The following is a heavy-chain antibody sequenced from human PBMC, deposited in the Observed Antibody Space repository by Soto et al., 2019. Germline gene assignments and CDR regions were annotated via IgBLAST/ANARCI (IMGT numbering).Heavy chain of an antibody. J-gene: IGHJ3*02. CDR3: AKPGDPSGAFDI. V-gene: IGHV3-23*01. Sequence: WGSLRLSCGASGFTFSSYAMSWVRQAPGKGLEWVSAISGSGGSTYYADSVKGRFTISRDNSKNTLYLQMNSLRAEDTAVYYCAKPGDPSGAFDIWGQGTMVTVSS. CDR1: GFTFSSYA. CDR2: ISGSGGST. D-gene: IGHD7-27*01.